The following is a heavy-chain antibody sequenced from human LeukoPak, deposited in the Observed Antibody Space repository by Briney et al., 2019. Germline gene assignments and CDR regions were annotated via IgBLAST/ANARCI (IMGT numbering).Heavy chain of an antibody. V-gene: IGHV1-69*13. J-gene: IGHJ6*02. Sequence: ASVKVSCKASGGTFSSYAISWVRQAPGQGLEWMGGIIPIFGTANYAQKFQGRVTITADESTSTAYMELSSPRSEDTAVYYCASKSRIWFGELSGYYYYGMDVWGQGTTVTVSS. CDR3: ASKSRIWFGELSGYYYYGMDV. CDR2: IIPIFGTA. CDR1: GGTFSSYA. D-gene: IGHD3-10*01.